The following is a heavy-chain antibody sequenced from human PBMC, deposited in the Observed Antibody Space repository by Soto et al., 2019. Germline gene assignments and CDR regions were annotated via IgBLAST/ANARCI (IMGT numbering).Heavy chain of an antibody. CDR3: AQDQRLGHPPFDY. Sequence: EVQLLGSGGGLVQPRGSLRLSWAASGFSFRSYAMSWVRQAPGKGLEWVSAISGSGGSTYYADSVKGRFTISRDNSKNTLYLQMNSLRAEDTAVYYCAQDQRLGHPPFDYWGQGTLVTVSS. J-gene: IGHJ4*02. D-gene: IGHD6-25*01. CDR2: ISGSGGST. V-gene: IGHV3-23*01. CDR1: GFSFRSYA.